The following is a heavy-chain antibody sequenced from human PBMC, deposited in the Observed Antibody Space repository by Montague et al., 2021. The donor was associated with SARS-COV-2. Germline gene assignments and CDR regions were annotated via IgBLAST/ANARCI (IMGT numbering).Heavy chain of an antibody. CDR1: GGSITRNYY. CDR3: ARPLVRGVPKAFDI. CDR2: IYYSGTT. J-gene: IGHJ3*02. V-gene: IGHV4-39*01. D-gene: IGHD3-10*01. Sequence: SETLSLTCTVSGGSITRNYYWGWIRQPPGKGLEWVGNIYYSGTTFINPSLESRVTISADASKNQFSLNLTSVTAADTAVYYCARPLVRGVPKAFDIWGQGALVIVSS.